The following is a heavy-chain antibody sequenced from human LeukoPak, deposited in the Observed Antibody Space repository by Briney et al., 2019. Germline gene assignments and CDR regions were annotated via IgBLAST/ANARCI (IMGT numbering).Heavy chain of an antibody. D-gene: IGHD2-21*01. Sequence: TGGSLRLSCAASGFTFSNAWMNWIRQAPGKGLEWVGRIKSKTDGGTTDYAAPVKGRFTISRDDSKNTLYLQMNSLKTEDTAVYYCTTVGCGGERYSDYWGQGTLVTVSS. CDR1: GFTFSNAW. CDR3: TTVGCGGERYSDY. J-gene: IGHJ4*02. CDR2: IKSKTDGGTT. V-gene: IGHV3-15*01.